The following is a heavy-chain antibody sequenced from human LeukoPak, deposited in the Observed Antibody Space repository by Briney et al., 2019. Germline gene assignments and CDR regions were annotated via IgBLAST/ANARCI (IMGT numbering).Heavy chain of an antibody. Sequence: PGGSLRLSCAASGFTFSNAWMSWVRQAPGKGLEWVGRIKSKTDGGTTDYAAPVKGRFTISRDDSKNTLYLQMNSLKTEDTAVYYCTTDHRDYGDYVLGIGSWGQGTLVTVSS. CDR1: GFTFSNAW. D-gene: IGHD4-17*01. J-gene: IGHJ4*02. CDR3: TTDHRDYGDYVLGIGS. CDR2: IKSKTDGGTT. V-gene: IGHV3-15*01.